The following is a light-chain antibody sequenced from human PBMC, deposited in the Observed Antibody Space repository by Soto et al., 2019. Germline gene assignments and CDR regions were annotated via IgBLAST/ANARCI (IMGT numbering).Light chain of an antibody. CDR3: QRYGSSPMA. Sequence: EIVLTQYPGTLSLSPGERATLSCSASQSVSSSYLAWYQQKPGRAPRLLIYCASSRATGIRDRFSGSESRTDLPLDSSTLAPEDIEVYYSQRYGSSPMAFGQGTQLEIK. CDR1: QSVSSSY. V-gene: IGKV3-20*01. J-gene: IGKJ5*01. CDR2: CAS.